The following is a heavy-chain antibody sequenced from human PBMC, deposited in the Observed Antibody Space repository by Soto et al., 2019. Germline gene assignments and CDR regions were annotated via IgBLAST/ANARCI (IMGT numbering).Heavy chain of an antibody. D-gene: IGHD3-22*01. J-gene: IGHJ3*02. CDR1: GFSFSGYG. Sequence: QVQLVESGGGVVQPGRSLRLSCTASGFSFSGYGMHWVRQAPGKGLEWVAVIWFHGSNKYYADSVRGRFTISRDNSKSTLYLQMNSLRAEDTAVYYCARDLKSYSSDSSGYPVDAFDIWGQGTVVTVSS. V-gene: IGHV3-33*01. CDR3: ARDLKSYSSDSSGYPVDAFDI. CDR2: IWFHGSNK.